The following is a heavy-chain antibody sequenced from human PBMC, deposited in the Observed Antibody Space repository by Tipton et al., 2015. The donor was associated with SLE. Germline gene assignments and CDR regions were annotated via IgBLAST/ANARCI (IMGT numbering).Heavy chain of an antibody. Sequence: GSLRLSCAASGFTFSSYSMNWVRQAPGKGLEWVSSIRSGSTYIFYADSVKGRFTISRDNTKNSLYLQMNSLRAEDTAVYYCVRHYDSDGWYYFDYWGQGTLVTVPS. J-gene: IGHJ4*02. V-gene: IGHV3-21*03. D-gene: IGHD3-22*01. CDR2: IRSGSTYI. CDR1: GFTFSSYS. CDR3: VRHYDSDGWYYFDY.